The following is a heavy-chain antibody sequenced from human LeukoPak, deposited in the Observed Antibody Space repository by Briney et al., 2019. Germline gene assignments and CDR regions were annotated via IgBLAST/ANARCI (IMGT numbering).Heavy chain of an antibody. D-gene: IGHD6-13*01. CDR1: GYTFASYG. V-gene: IGHV1-18*01. CDR3: ARSNGIAAAGTETPLYY. Sequence: ASVKVSCKASGYTFASYGISWVRQAPGQGLEWMGWISAYNGNTNYAQKLQGRVTMTTDTSTSTAYMELRSLRSDDTAVYCCARSNGIAAAGTETPLYYWGQGTLVTVSS. CDR2: ISAYNGNT. J-gene: IGHJ4*02.